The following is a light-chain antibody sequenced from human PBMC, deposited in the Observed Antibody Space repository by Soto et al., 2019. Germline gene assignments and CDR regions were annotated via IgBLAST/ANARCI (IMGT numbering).Light chain of an antibody. J-gene: IGKJ1*01. CDR2: GAS. Sequence: EIVLTQSPGTLSLSPGERATLSCRASQSVNSNYLGWYQQKPGQGPRLIIYGASSRTTGTPDRCSGSGAGTHFTLTISRLEAEDFALYYYQQNDNSPRTFGQGTKVEIK. CDR1: QSVNSNY. CDR3: QQNDNSPRT. V-gene: IGKV3-20*01.